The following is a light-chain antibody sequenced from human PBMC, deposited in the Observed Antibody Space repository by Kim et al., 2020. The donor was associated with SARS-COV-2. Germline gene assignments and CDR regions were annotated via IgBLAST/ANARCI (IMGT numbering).Light chain of an antibody. Sequence: GDRVTITCRASQSSGSRLAWYQQRPGSAPKLLIYKSSTLEDGVPSRFSGIGSGTAFTLTISSLQPDDVATFYCQVYDNNSLTFG. CDR1: QSSGSR. CDR3: QVYDNNSLT. J-gene: IGKJ4*01. V-gene: IGKV1-5*03. CDR2: KSS.